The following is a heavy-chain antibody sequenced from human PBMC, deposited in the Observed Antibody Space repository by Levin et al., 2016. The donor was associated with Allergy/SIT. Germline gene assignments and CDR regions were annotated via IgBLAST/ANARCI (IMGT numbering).Heavy chain of an antibody. Sequence: WIRQPPGKGLEWVSAISGSGGSTYYADSVKGRFTISRDNSKNTLYLQMNSLRAEDTAVYYCAKGDYGDYPYPNWFDPWGQGTLGHRLL. CDR3: AKGDYGDYPYPNWFDP. CDR2: ISGSGGST. V-gene: IGHV3-23*01. D-gene: IGHD4-17*01. J-gene: IGHJ5*02.